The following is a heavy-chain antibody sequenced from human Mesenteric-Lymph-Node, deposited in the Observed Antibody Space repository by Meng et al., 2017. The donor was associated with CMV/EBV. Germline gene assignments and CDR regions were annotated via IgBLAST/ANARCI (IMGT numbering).Heavy chain of an antibody. CDR2: ISGSGGST. CDR1: GFTFNVYS. Sequence: GGSLRLSCTASGFTFNVYSMNWVRQAPGKGLEWVSAISGSGGSTYYADSVKGRFTISRDNSKNTLYLQMNSLRAEDTAVYYCAKVPAAMVNYYYGMDVWGQGTTVTVSS. V-gene: IGHV3-23*01. CDR3: AKVPAAMVNYYYGMDV. D-gene: IGHD2-2*01. J-gene: IGHJ6*02.